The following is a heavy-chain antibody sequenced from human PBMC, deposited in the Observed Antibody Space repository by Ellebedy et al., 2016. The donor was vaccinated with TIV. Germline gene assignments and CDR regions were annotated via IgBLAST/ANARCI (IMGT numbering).Heavy chain of an antibody. CDR2: IIPIFGTA. Sequence: ASVKVSCKASGGTSSSYAISWVRQAPGQGLEWMGGIIPIFGTANYAQKFQGRVTITADESTSTAYMELSSLRSEDTAVYYCATMPGEVGYYYYGMDVWGQGTTVTVSS. V-gene: IGHV1-69*13. J-gene: IGHJ6*02. CDR3: ATMPGEVGYYYYGMDV. D-gene: IGHD7-27*01. CDR1: GGTSSSYA.